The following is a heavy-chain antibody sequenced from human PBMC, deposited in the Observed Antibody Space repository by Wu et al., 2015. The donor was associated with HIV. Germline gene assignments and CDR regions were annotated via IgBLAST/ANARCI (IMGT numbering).Heavy chain of an antibody. J-gene: IGHJ4*02. CDR2: IVPILGTT. V-gene: IGHV1-69*12. CDR3: ASSPYDSSGYFYGGFFDY. CDR1: GGTFSRYA. D-gene: IGHD3-22*01. Sequence: QVQLVQSGAEVKKPGSSVKVSCKASGGTFSRYAISWVRQAPGQGLEWMGGIVPILGTTHFAQKFQGRVTITADESTSNSYMELSSLRSEDTAVYYCASSPYDSSGYFYGGFFDYWGQGTLVPVSS.